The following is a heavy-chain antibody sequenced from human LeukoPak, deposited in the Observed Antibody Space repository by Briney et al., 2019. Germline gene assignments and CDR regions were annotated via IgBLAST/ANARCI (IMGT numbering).Heavy chain of an antibody. CDR1: GFTFSSYW. CDR3: ARDGGDYYDSSGYPFHH. CDR2: INSDGSST. V-gene: IGHV3-74*01. D-gene: IGHD3-22*01. Sequence: PGGSLRLSCAASGFTFSSYWMHWVRQAPGKGLVWVSRINSDGSSTSYADSVKGRFTISRDNAKNTLYLQMNSLRAGDTAVYYCARDGGDYYDSSGYPFHHWGQGTLVTVSS. J-gene: IGHJ1*01.